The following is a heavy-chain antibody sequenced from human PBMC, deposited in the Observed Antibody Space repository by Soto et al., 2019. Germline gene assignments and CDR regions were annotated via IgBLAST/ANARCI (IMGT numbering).Heavy chain of an antibody. D-gene: IGHD3-22*01. J-gene: IGHJ3*02. CDR2: IYHSGST. V-gene: IGHV4-4*02. CDR1: GGSISSSNW. Sequence: PSETLSLTCAVSGGSISSSNWWSWVRQPPGKGLEWIGEIYHSGSTNYSPSLKSRVTISVDKSKNQFSLKLSSVTAADTAVYYCARSYYDSSGQDAFDIWGQGTMVTVSS. CDR3: ARSYYDSSGQDAFDI.